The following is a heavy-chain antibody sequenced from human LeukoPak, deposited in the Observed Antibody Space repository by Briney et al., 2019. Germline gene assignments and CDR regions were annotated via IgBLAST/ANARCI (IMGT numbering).Heavy chain of an antibody. V-gene: IGHV1-2*02. D-gene: IGHD1-26*01. CDR2: INPNSGGT. J-gene: IGHJ3*02. CDR3: ARDLGDSADAFDI. Sequence: ASMKVSCKTSGYTFTTYFIHWVRQAPGQGREWMGWINPNSGGTTYAQKFQGRVTMTRDTSISTAYMELSRLRSDDTAVYYCARDLGDSADAFDIWGQGTMVTVSS. CDR1: GYTFTTYF.